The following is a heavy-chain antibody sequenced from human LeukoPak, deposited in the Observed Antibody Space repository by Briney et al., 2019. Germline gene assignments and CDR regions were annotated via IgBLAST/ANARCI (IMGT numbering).Heavy chain of an antibody. D-gene: IGHD2-15*01. V-gene: IGHV3-21*04. Sequence: GGSLRLSCAASGFTFSSYSMNWVRQAPGKGLEWVGSINSSSSYIYYPDSVKGRFTISRDNDNHSLYLQMNSLSAEDTAVYYCARDQYCSGGSCYCRKHGLDYWGQGTLVTVSS. CDR3: ARDQYCSGGSCYCRKHGLDY. CDR2: INSSSSYI. J-gene: IGHJ4*02. CDR1: GFTFSSYS.